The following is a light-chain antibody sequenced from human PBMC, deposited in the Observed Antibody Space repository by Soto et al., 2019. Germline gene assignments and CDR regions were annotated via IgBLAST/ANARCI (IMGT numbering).Light chain of an antibody. CDR1: QAVNTR. J-gene: IGKJ1*01. Sequence: EIVLTQSPATLSSFPGDIVTLSCRASQAVNTRLAWYQHRPGQAPRLLIYLAPNRAAGVPARFSGSGSGTDFTLTISDVEPEDFAVYYCHQRQSWPRTFGQGTTVDI. CDR2: LAP. V-gene: IGKV3-11*01. CDR3: HQRQSWPRT.